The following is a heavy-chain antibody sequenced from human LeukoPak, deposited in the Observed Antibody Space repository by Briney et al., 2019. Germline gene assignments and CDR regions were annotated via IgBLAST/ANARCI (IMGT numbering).Heavy chain of an antibody. CDR2: INHSGST. CDR3: ASGPRITIVRGVIISFYPFDY. Sequence: PSETLSLTCAVYGGSFSGYYWSWIRQPPGKGLEWIGEINHSGSTNYNPSLKSRVTISVDTSKNQFSLKLSSVTAADTAVYYCASGPRITIVRGVIISFYPFDYWGQGTLVTVSS. V-gene: IGHV4-34*01. D-gene: IGHD3-10*01. CDR1: GGSFSGYY. J-gene: IGHJ4*02.